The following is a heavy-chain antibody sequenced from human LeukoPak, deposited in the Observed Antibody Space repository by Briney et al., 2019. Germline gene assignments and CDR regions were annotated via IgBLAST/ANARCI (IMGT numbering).Heavy chain of an antibody. CDR3: ARGSGDYGDYPLDY. V-gene: IGHV4-59*12. Sequence: SETLSLTCTVSGGSITSNYWGCVRQPPGKGLEWIGYIYYSGSTNYNPSLKSRVTMSVDTSKNQFSLKLSSVTAADTAVYYCARGSGDYGDYPLDYWGQGTLVTVSS. D-gene: IGHD4-17*01. CDR1: GGSITSNY. CDR2: IYYSGST. J-gene: IGHJ4*02.